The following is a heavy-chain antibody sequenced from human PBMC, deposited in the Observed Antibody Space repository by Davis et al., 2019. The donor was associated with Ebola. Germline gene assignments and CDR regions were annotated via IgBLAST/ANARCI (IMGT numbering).Heavy chain of an antibody. CDR2: INSDGSST. V-gene: IGHV3-74*01. CDR3: ARVTADNDFWYYYYGMDV. Sequence: GESLKISCAASGFTFSSYWMHWVRQAPGKGLVWVSRINSDGSSTRYADSVKGRFTISRDNAKNTLYLQMNSLRAEDTAVYYCARVTADNDFWYYYYGMDVWGQGTTVTVSS. D-gene: IGHD3-3*01. J-gene: IGHJ6*02. CDR1: GFTFSSYW.